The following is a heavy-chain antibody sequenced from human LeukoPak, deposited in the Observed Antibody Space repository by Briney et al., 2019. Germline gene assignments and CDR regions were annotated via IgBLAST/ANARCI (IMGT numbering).Heavy chain of an antibody. J-gene: IGHJ6*03. V-gene: IGHV3-53*01. CDR2: IYKNAIT. D-gene: IGHD3-10*01. CDR3: ARSLRVRGVPDYMDV. CDR1: GFTVSSNY. Sequence: PGGSLRLSCAASGFTVSSNYMTWVRQAPGKGLEWVSVIYKNAITYYADTVKGRFTISRDNSKNTLYLQMNSLRADDTAVNYCARSLRVRGVPDYMDVWGKGTTVTISS.